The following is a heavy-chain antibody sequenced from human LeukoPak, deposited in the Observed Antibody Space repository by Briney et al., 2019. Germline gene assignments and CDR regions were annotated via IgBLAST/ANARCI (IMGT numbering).Heavy chain of an antibody. D-gene: IGHD4-17*01. V-gene: IGHV3-20*04. CDR1: GXTFSSYG. Sequence: GGSLRLSCAASGXTFSSYGMSWVRQAPGKGREWVSGINWNGGSTGYADSVKGRFTISRDNAKNSLYLQMNSLRAEDTALYYCARDANYGDYARGAFDIWGQGTMVTVSS. J-gene: IGHJ3*02. CDR2: INWNGGST. CDR3: ARDANYGDYARGAFDI.